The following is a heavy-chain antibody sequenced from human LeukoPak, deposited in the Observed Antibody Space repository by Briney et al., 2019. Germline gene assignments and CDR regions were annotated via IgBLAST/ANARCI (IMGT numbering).Heavy chain of an antibody. CDR3: ARRVGAFDI. CDR2: ISGSGGST. CDR1: GFTFSNYA. Sequence: GGSLRLSCAASGFTFSNYAMSWVRQAPGKGLEWVSAISGSGGSTYYADSVKGRFTISRDNSKNTLYLQMDSLRAEDTAVYYCARRVGAFDIWGQGTMVTVSS. J-gene: IGHJ3*02. V-gene: IGHV3-23*01. D-gene: IGHD1-26*01.